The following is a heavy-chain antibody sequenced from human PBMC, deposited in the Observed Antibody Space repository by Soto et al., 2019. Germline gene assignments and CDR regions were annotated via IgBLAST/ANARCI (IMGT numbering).Heavy chain of an antibody. Sequence: EVQLVESGGGLVQPGGSLRLSCAASGFTFSSYAMHWVRQAPGKGLEYVSAISSNGGSTYYANSVKGRFTISRDNSKNTLYLQMGSLRAKDMAVYYCARSSPNCSSTSCYSRVAFDIWGQGTMVTVSS. CDR3: ARSSPNCSSTSCYSRVAFDI. CDR1: GFTFSSYA. CDR2: ISSNGGST. D-gene: IGHD2-2*01. V-gene: IGHV3-64*01. J-gene: IGHJ3*02.